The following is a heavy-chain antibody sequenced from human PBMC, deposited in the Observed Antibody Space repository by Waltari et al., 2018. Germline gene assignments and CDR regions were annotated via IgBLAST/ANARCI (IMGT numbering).Heavy chain of an antibody. V-gene: IGHV1-2*02. CDR3: TRDGVRAGIVDQ. CDR1: GYTFTDYY. CDR2: IDPHSGGT. D-gene: IGHD3-22*01. Sequence: QVQLVQSGAEVKKPGASVKVSCKASGYTFTDYYMHWVRQAPGHGLEWMGWIDPHSGGTNYAQKFQGRVTMTRDMSISTGYMELSRLTYDDTAVYFCTRDGVRAGIVDQWGQGTLVTVSS. J-gene: IGHJ4*02.